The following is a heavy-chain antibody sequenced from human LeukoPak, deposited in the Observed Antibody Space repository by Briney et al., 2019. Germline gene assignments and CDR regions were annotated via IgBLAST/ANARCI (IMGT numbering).Heavy chain of an antibody. CDR1: GFTVSSNY. CDR2: IYSGGST. CDR3: ARGVEQQLSPLDY. Sequence: GGSLRLSCAASGFTVSSNYMSWVRQAPGKGLEWVSVIYSGGSTYYADSVKGRFTISRDNSKNTLYLQMNSLRAEDTAVYYCARGVEQQLSPLDYWGQGTLVTVSS. J-gene: IGHJ4*02. V-gene: IGHV3-53*01. D-gene: IGHD6-13*01.